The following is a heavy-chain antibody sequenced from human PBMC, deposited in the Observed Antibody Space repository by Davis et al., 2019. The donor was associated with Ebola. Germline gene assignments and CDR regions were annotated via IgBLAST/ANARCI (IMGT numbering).Heavy chain of an antibody. CDR3: AATVVTPGKFDY. CDR2: IIPIFGTA. CDR1: GGTFSSYA. D-gene: IGHD4-23*01. V-gene: IGHV1-69*13. Sequence: AASVKVSCKASGGTFSSYAISWVRQAPGQGLEWMGGIIPIFGTANYAQKFQGRVTITADESTSTAYMELSSLRSEDTAVYYCAATVVTPGKFDYWGQGTLVTVSS. J-gene: IGHJ4*02.